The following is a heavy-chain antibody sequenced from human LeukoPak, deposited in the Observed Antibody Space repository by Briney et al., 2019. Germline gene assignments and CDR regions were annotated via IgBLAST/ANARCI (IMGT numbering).Heavy chain of an antibody. D-gene: IGHD4-11*01. CDR3: ARDDYSNYGNYYYYYMDV. CDR2: TSGSGDNT. CDR1: GFTFSTYV. Sequence: GGSLRLSCAASGFTFSTYVMSWVRQAPGKGLEWVSGTSGSGDNTYYADSVKGRFTISRDNAKNSLYLQMNSLRAEDTAVYYCARDDYSNYGNYYYYYMDVWGKGTTVTVSS. J-gene: IGHJ6*03. V-gene: IGHV3-23*01.